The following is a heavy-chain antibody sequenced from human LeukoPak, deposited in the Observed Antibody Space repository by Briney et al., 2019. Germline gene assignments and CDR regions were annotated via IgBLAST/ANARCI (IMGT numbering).Heavy chain of an antibody. Sequence: SETLSLTCAVYGGTFSGYYWSWIRQPPGKRLEWVGESNDSGGTNYNPSLKSRVTISADKSKNQVSLRLTSVTAADTAVYYCARDPMIVGREAFDIWGQGTMVIVSS. CDR2: SNDSGGT. CDR3: ARDPMIVGREAFDI. CDR1: GGTFSGYY. D-gene: IGHD3-22*01. J-gene: IGHJ3*02. V-gene: IGHV4-34*01.